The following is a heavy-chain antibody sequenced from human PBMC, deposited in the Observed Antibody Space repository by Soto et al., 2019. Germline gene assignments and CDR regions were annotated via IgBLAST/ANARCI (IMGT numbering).Heavy chain of an antibody. Sequence: QVQLVQSGAEVKKPGASVKVSCKTSGYTFTSYHINWVRQATGQGLEWMGWMNPNSGNTGYAQKFQGRVTMTRNTSISTAYMELSSLRSEDTAVYYCARGLYYYGSSGPDDAFDIWGQGTMVTVSS. CDR3: ARGLYYYGSSGPDDAFDI. D-gene: IGHD3-22*01. CDR2: MNPNSGNT. CDR1: GYTFTSYH. J-gene: IGHJ3*02. V-gene: IGHV1-8*01.